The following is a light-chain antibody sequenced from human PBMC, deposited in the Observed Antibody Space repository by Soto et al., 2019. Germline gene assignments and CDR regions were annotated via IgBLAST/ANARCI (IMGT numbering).Light chain of an antibody. Sequence: QSVLTQPPSVSAAPGQKVTISCSGSDSNIGKNYVSWYQQVPGTAPKLLIHDDNKRSSGIPDRFSGSKSGTSATLGITGLQTGDEADYYCGTWDSRLRAWVFGGGTKLTVL. CDR2: DDN. V-gene: IGLV1-51*01. J-gene: IGLJ3*02. CDR3: GTWDSRLRAWV. CDR1: DSNIGKNY.